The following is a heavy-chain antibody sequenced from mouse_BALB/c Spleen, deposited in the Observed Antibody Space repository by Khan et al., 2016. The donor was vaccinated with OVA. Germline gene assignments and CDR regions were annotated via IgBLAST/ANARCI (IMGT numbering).Heavy chain of an antibody. CDR2: ISYSGNT. V-gene: IGHV3-2*02. J-gene: IGHJ2*01. Sequence: EVKLLESGPGLVKPSQSLTLTCTVTGYSITTDYAWYWIRQFPGNKLELMGFISYSGNTKYNPSFKSRITITRDTSKNQFCLQLKSVTTEDTARYYCARVYGGDFDYWGQGTTLTVSS. CDR3: ARVYGGDFDY. D-gene: IGHD1-1*01. CDR1: GYSITTDYA.